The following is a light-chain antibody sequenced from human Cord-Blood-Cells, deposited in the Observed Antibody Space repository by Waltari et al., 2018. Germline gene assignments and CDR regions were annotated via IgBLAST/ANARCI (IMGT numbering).Light chain of an antibody. V-gene: IGKV3-11*01. CDR2: DAS. Sequence: EIVLTQSPATLSLSPGERATLSCRASQSVSSHSAWYQPKPGQAPRLLIYDASNRATGSPARFSGSGSGTDFTLTISSLEAEDLAVYYCQQRSNWLTFGGGTKVEIK. CDR3: QQRSNWLT. J-gene: IGKJ4*01. CDR1: QSVSSH.